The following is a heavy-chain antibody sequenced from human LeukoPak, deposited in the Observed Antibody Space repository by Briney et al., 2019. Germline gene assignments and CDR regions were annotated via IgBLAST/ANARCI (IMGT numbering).Heavy chain of an antibody. D-gene: IGHD2-2*01. CDR2: ISYSGSP. CDR3: ARGPHCSSTSCYSEYFHH. J-gene: IGHJ1*01. CDR1: GASISSGGYH. V-gene: IGHV4-31*03. Sequence: SQTLSLTCTVSGASISSGGYHWSWIRQHPGEGLEWIGYISYSGSPYYNPFLKSRVTISVDTSRNQFSLKLSSVTAADTAVYYCARGPHCSSTSCYSEYFHHWGQGTLVTVSS.